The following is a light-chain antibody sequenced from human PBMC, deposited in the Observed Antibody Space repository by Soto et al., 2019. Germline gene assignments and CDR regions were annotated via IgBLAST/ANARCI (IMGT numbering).Light chain of an antibody. J-gene: IGLJ3*02. Sequence: QSVLTQPPSVSGAPGQRVTISCTGSSSNIGAGYDVHWYQQLPGTAPKLLIYGNSNRPSGVPDRFSSSKSGTSASLAITGLQAEDEADYYCQSYDSSLSGVFGGGTQLTVL. CDR1: SSNIGAGYD. V-gene: IGLV1-40*01. CDR3: QSYDSSLSGV. CDR2: GNS.